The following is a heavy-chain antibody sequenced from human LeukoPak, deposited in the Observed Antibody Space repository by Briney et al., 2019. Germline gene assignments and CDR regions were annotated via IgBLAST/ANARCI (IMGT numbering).Heavy chain of an antibody. CDR1: GGPFSGYY. V-gene: IGHV4-34*01. Sequence: SETLSLTCAVCGGPFSGYYWSWIRQPPGKGLEWIGEINHSGSTEYNPSLKSRLTISVDTSKSQFSLNLSSVTAADTAVYYCASFGRVGAYYYYYAMDVWGQGTTVTVSS. CDR2: INHSGST. D-gene: IGHD1-26*01. CDR3: ASFGRVGAYYYYYAMDV. J-gene: IGHJ6*02.